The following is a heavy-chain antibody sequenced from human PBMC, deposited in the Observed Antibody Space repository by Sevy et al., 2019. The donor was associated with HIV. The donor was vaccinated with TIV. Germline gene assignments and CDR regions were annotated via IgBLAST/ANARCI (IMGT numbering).Heavy chain of an antibody. D-gene: IGHD4-17*01. J-gene: IGHJ5*02. V-gene: IGHV4-39*02. Sequence: SETLSLTCSVSDDSISSSNYFWGWIRQPPGKGLEWIGSIYYTATTYYNPSLKSRVTVSVDMSKNHFSLRLSSVTAADTAIYYCARDRAHHDYADPWGQGTLVTVSS. CDR2: IYYTATT. CDR3: ARDRAHHDYADP. CDR1: DDSISSSNYF.